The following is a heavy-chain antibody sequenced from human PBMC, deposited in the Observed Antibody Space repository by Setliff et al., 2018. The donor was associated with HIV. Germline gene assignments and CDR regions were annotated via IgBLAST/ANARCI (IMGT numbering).Heavy chain of an antibody. CDR1: GGSFSGYY. Sequence: SETLSLTCAVYGGSFSGYYWSWIRQPPGKGLEWIGEINHSGTTNYNPSLKSRVTVSVDTSKNQSSLNLNSATAADTSVYYCARSRRGYYSVVGAFDVWGQGTTVTVSS. CDR3: ARSRRGYYSVVGAFDV. V-gene: IGHV4-34*01. J-gene: IGHJ3*01. CDR2: INHSGTT. D-gene: IGHD3-22*01.